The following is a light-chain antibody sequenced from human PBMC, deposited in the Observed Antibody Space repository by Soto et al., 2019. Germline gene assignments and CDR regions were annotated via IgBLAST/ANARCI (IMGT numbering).Light chain of an antibody. Sequence: QSVLAQPGSGSESPGRSITISCTGTGSDVGGYNYVSWYQQHPGKAPKVMIYDVSNRPSGVSNRFSGSKSGNTASLTISGLQAEDEADYYCSSYTSASTPLVFGGGTKVTVL. J-gene: IGLJ2*01. CDR3: SSYTSASTPLV. CDR1: GSDVGGYNY. V-gene: IGLV2-14*01. CDR2: DVS.